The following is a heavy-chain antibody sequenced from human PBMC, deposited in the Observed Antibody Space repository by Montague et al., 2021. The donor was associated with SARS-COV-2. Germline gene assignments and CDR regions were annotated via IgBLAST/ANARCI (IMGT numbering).Heavy chain of an antibody. Sequence: SETLSLTCAVYGGSFSGYYWSWIRQPPGKGLEWIGEINHSGSTNYNLSLKSRVTISVDTSKNQFSLKLSSVTAADTAVYYCARSGWEQLVRARYYYYGMDVWGQGTTVTVSS. CDR2: INHSGST. J-gene: IGHJ6*02. D-gene: IGHD6-6*01. V-gene: IGHV4-34*01. CDR3: ARSGWEQLVRARYYYYGMDV. CDR1: GGSFSGYY.